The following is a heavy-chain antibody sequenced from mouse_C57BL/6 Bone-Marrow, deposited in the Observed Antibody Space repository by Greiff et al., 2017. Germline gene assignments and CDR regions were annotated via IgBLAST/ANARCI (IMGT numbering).Heavy chain of an antibody. J-gene: IGHJ3*01. CDR1: GYTFTDYY. D-gene: IGHD1-1*01. CDR2: IYPNNGGN. Sequence: VQLQQSGPELVKPGASVKMSCKASGYTFTDYYMHWVKQSHGKSLEWIGYIYPNNGGNGYNQKFKGKATLTVDKSSSTAYMELRSLTSEDSAVDYCARERVAYCYGTPAWCADWGQGTLVTVSA. V-gene: IGHV1-34*01. CDR3: ARERVAYCYGTPAWCAD.